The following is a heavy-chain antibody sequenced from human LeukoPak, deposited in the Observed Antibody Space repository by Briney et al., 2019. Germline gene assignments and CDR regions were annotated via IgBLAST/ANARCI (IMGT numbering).Heavy chain of an antibody. J-gene: IGHJ4*02. D-gene: IGHD3-3*01. Sequence: RASVKVSCKASGYTFTGYYMHWVRQAPGQGLEWMGWINPNSGGTNYAQKFQGRVTMTRDTSISTAYMELSRLRSDDTAVYYCARVITIFEAISHYDFDYWGQGTLVTVSS. V-gene: IGHV1-2*02. CDR1: GYTFTGYY. CDR3: ARVITIFEAISHYDFDY. CDR2: INPNSGGT.